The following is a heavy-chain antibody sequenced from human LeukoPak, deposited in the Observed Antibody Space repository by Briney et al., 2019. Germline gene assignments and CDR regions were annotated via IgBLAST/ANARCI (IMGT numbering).Heavy chain of an antibody. J-gene: IGHJ4*01. Sequence: SVKVSCKASGGTFSSYAISWVRQAPGQGLEWMGRIIPILGIANYAQKFQGRVTITADKSTSTAYMELSSLRSEDTAVYYCARDYYGSGSYHNFDYWGQATLVTVSS. CDR1: GGTFSSYA. CDR3: ARDYYGSGSYHNFDY. V-gene: IGHV1-69*04. CDR2: IIPILGIA. D-gene: IGHD3-10*01.